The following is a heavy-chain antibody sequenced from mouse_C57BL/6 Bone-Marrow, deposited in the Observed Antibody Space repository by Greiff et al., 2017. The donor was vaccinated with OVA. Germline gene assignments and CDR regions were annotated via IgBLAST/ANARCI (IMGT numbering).Heavy chain of an antibody. CDR3: ARYPSNWGYWYFDV. Sequence: VKVVESGAELMKPGASVKLSCKATGYTFTGYWIEWVKQRPGHGLEWIGEILPGSGSTNYNEKFKGKATFTADTSSNTAYMQLSSLTTEDSAIYYCARYPSNWGYWYFDVWGTGTTVTVSS. CDR2: ILPGSGST. CDR1: GYTFTGYW. V-gene: IGHV1-9*01. J-gene: IGHJ1*03. D-gene: IGHD4-1*01.